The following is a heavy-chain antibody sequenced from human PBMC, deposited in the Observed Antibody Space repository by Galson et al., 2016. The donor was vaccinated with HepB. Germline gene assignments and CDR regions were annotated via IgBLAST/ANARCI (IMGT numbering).Heavy chain of an antibody. J-gene: IGHJ4*02. Sequence: SLRLSCAASGFFFSSYAMNWVRQAPGKGLEWVAVISTDGSESYYGDSVRGRFSISRDNSGNTVFLQMNSLKTEDTAVYYCIKANGWIPLWGYFEYWGQGALVTGTS. D-gene: IGHD7-27*01. CDR3: IKANGWIPLWGYFEY. CDR1: GFFFSSYA. V-gene: IGHV3-30*18. CDR2: ISTDGSES.